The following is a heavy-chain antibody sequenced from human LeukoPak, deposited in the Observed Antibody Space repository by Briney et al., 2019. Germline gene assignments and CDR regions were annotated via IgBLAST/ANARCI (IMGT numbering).Heavy chain of an antibody. V-gene: IGHV3-21*01. D-gene: IGHD3-3*01. Sequence: GGSLRLSCIASGLTFSNYAMSWVRQAPGKGLEWVSSISSSSSYIYYADSVKGRFTISRDNAKNSLYLQMNSLRAEDTAVYYCARDRLPSRYYDFWSGYDWGQGTLVTVSS. CDR2: ISSSSSYI. CDR3: ARDRLPSRYYDFWSGYD. J-gene: IGHJ4*02. CDR1: GLTFSNYA.